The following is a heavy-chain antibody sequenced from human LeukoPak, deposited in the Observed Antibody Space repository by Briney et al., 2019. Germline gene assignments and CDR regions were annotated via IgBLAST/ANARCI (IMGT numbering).Heavy chain of an antibody. CDR1: GDSINSGGSY. V-gene: IGHV4-31*03. Sequence: SETLSLTCTVSGDSINSGGSYWSWICQHPGRGLEWIGYIYYSGSTYYNPSLRSRVTISLDTSKKQFSRKLSSVTAADTAVYYCASQANYYDSSGYFHHWGQGTLVTVVS. CDR2: IYYSGST. D-gene: IGHD3-22*01. CDR3: ASQANYYDSSGYFHH. J-gene: IGHJ1*01.